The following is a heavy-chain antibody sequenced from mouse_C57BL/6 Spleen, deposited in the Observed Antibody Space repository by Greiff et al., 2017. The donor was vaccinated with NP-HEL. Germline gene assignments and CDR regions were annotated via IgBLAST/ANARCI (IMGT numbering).Heavy chain of an antibody. V-gene: IGHV5-17*01. D-gene: IGHD1-1*01. CDR3: ARGLLLRRYYFDY. CDR1: GFTFSDYG. Sequence: EVQLQESGGGLVKPGGSLKLSCAASGFTFSDYGMHWVRQAPEKGLEWVAYISSGSSTIYYADTVKGRFTISRDNAKNTLFLQMTSLRSEDTAMYYCARGLLLRRYYFDYWGQGTTLTVAS. CDR2: ISSGSSTI. J-gene: IGHJ2*01.